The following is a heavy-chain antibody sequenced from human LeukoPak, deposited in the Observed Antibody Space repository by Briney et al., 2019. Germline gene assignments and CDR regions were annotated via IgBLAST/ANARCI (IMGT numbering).Heavy chain of an antibody. CDR1: GFTLSSYA. J-gene: IGHJ4*02. D-gene: IGHD6-13*01. V-gene: IGHV3-23*01. Sequence: GGSLRLSCAASGFTLSSYAMSWVRQAPGKGLEWVSAISDSGNTYHADSVKGRFTISRDSSKNTLFLQMNRLRPEDAAVYYCARGGFIAIRSPFDYWGQGTLVTVSS. CDR3: ARGGFIAIRSPFDY. CDR2: ISDSGNT.